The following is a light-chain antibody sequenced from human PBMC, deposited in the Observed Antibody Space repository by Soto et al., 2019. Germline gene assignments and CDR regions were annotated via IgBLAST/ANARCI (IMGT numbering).Light chain of an antibody. Sequence: QSVLTQPPSVSAAPGQKVTISGSGNNSNVGNNFVSWYQQFPGTAPKLLIYDTNKRPSGIPDRFSGSKTGTSATLGITGLQTGDEADYYCETCDSGLSAGIFGGGTKLTVL. CDR3: ETCDSGLSAGI. V-gene: IGLV1-51*01. J-gene: IGLJ2*01. CDR1: NSNVGNNF. CDR2: DTN.